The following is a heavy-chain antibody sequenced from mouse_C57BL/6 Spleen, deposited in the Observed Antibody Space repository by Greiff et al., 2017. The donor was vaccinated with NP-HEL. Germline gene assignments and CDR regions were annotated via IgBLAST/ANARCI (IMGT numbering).Heavy chain of an antibody. CDR3: ARHSGTYYSNYEDAMDY. V-gene: IGHV5-6*01. CDR1: GFTFSSYG. D-gene: IGHD2-5*01. Sequence: EVQGVESGGDLVKPGGSLKLSCAASGFTFSSYGMSWVRQTPDKRLEWVATISSGGSYTYYPDSVKGRFTSARDNAKNTRYLQMSSLKSDDTAMYYCARHSGTYYSNYEDAMDYWGQGTSVTVSS. J-gene: IGHJ4*01. CDR2: ISSGGSYT.